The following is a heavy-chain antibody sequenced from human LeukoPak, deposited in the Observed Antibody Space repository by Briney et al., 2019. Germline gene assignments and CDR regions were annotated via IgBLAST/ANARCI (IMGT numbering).Heavy chain of an antibody. CDR2: ISGSGGST. D-gene: IGHD3-3*01. Sequence: GGSLRLSCAASGFTFSSYARSWVRQAPGKGLEWVSAISGSGGSTYYADSVKGRFTISRDNSKNTLYLQMNSLRAEDTAVYYCARVFGADNDAFDIWGQGTMVTVSS. J-gene: IGHJ3*02. CDR3: ARVFGADNDAFDI. CDR1: GFTFSSYA. V-gene: IGHV3-23*01.